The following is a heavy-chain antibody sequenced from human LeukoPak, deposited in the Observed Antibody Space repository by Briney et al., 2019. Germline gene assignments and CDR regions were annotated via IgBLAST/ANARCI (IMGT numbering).Heavy chain of an antibody. J-gene: IGHJ4*02. V-gene: IGHV1-18*01. Sequence: ASVKVSCKASGYTFTTYGISWVRQAPGQGLEWMGRSSPYNGNTNYAQKLRGRVTMTADTSTSTAYMELRSLRSDDTAVYYCARGGTSGWRTPNDDYWGQGTLVTVSS. CDR1: GYTFTTYG. D-gene: IGHD6-19*01. CDR3: ARGGTSGWRTPNDDY. CDR2: SSPYNGNT.